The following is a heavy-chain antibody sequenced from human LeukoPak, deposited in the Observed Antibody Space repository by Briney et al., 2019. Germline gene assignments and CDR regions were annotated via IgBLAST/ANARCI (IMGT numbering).Heavy chain of an antibody. CDR2: IYYGVRT. V-gene: IGHV4-59*01. CDR1: GGSISSYY. CDR3: ARVQESQIDYYFDY. J-gene: IGHJ4*02. D-gene: IGHD3-9*01. Sequence: PSETLSLTCTVSGGSISSYYWSWIRQPPGKGLGWLGYIYYGVRTNYNPSLKIRVTISVDTSKNQFSLKLSSVTAADTAVYYCARVQESQIDYYFDYWGQGTLVTVSS.